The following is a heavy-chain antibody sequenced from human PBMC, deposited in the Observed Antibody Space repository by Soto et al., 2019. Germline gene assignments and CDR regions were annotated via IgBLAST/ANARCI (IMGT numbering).Heavy chain of an antibody. CDR2: IYYSGST. D-gene: IGHD2-2*01. J-gene: IGHJ6*02. Sequence: PSETLSLTCTVSGGSISSYHWSWIRQPPGKGPEWIGYIYYSGSTNYNPSLKSRVTISVDTSKNQFSLKLSSVTAADTAVYYCARGGGYCSSTSCYYYYGMDVWGQGTTVTVSS. CDR3: ARGGGYCSSTSCYYYYGMDV. CDR1: GGSISSYH. V-gene: IGHV4-59*01.